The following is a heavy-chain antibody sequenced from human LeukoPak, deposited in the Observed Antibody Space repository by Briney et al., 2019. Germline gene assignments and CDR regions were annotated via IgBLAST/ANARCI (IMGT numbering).Heavy chain of an antibody. Sequence: SETLSPTCALSGGSISSYYWSWIRQPAGEGLEWIGRIYTRGSNYNPSPKSRVTMSVDTSKNQFSLKLSSVTAADTAVYYCARLEVGPTTHFNYWGQGTLVTVSS. D-gene: IGHD1-26*01. J-gene: IGHJ4*02. CDR1: GGSISSYY. CDR3: ARLEVGPTTHFNY. CDR2: IYTRGS. V-gene: IGHV4-4*07.